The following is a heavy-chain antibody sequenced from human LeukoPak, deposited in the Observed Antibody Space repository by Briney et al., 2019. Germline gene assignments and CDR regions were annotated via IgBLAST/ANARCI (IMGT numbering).Heavy chain of an antibody. D-gene: IGHD6-19*01. V-gene: IGHV3-23*01. CDR2: ISGSGGST. CDR1: GFTFSSYA. Sequence: GGSLRLSCAASGFTFSSYAMSWVRQAPGKGLEWVSAISGSGGSTYYADSVKGRFTITRDNSKNTLYLQMNSLRAEDTAVYYCAKDGAVAGTFDYWGQGTLVTVSS. CDR3: AKDGAVAGTFDY. J-gene: IGHJ4*02.